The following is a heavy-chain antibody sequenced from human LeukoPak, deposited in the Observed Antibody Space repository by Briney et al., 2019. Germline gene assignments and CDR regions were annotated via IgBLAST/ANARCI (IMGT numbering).Heavy chain of an antibody. CDR1: GFTFSRYG. Sequence: GGSLRLSCAASGFTFSRYGMHWVRQAPGKGLEWVAVISYDGSNKYYGDSVKGRFTITRDNSNNTLYLQMNSLRAEDTAVYYWAKDRGAVALGWFDPWGQGTLVTVSS. CDR3: AKDRGAVALGWFDP. D-gene: IGHD6-13*01. CDR2: ISYDGSNK. J-gene: IGHJ5*02. V-gene: IGHV3-30*18.